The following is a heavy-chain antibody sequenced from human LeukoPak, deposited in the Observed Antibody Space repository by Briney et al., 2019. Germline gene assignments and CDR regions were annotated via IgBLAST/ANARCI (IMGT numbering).Heavy chain of an antibody. CDR1: GGTFTSYA. Sequence: SVKVSCKASGGTFTSYAISWVRQAPGQGLEWMGGIIPIFGTANYAQKFQGRVTITADESTSTAYMELSSLRSEDTAVYYCARDYSGSYSFDYWGQGTLVTVSS. V-gene: IGHV1-69*13. D-gene: IGHD1-26*01. CDR2: IIPIFGTA. J-gene: IGHJ4*02. CDR3: ARDYSGSYSFDY.